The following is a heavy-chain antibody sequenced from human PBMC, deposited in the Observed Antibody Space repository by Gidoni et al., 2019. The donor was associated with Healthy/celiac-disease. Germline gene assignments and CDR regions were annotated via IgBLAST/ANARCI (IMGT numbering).Heavy chain of an antibody. CDR1: GFSLSNARMG. D-gene: IGHD5-12*01. CDR3: ARIKGEMRWLQSGDQPYAFDI. CDR2: IFSNDEK. Sequence: QVTLKESGPVLVKPTETLTLTCTVSGFSLSNARMGVSWIRQPPGKALEWLAHIFSNDEKSYSTSLKSRLTISKDTSKSQVVLTMTNMDPVDTATYYCARIKGEMRWLQSGDQPYAFDIWGQGTMVTVSS. V-gene: IGHV2-26*01. J-gene: IGHJ3*02.